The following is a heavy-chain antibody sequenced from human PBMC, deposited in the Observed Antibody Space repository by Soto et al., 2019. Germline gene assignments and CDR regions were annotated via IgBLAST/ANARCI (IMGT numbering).Heavy chain of an antibody. CDR1: GYTFTSYY. D-gene: IGHD4-17*01. J-gene: IGHJ5*02. V-gene: IGHV1-46*01. Sequence: QVQLMQSGAEVKKPGASVKVSCKASGYTFTSYYMHWVRQAPGQGLEWMGIINPSGGSTSYAQKFRGRGTMTRETSTSTVYMELSSLRSEDTAVYYCARDRATVTTTRRVTRRGWNWFDPWGQGTLVTVSS. CDR3: ARDRATVTTTRRVTRRGWNWFDP. CDR2: INPSGGST.